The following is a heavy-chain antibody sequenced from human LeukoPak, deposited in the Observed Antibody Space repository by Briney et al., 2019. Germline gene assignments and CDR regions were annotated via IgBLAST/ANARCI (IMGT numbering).Heavy chain of an antibody. Sequence: GGSLRLSCAASGFTFSSYEMNWLRKAPGQGLEWFSYISSSGSTIYYADSVKGRFTISRDNAKNSLYLQMNSLRAEDTAVYYCARDGSGSYDYWGQGTLVTVSS. CDR1: GFTFSSYE. D-gene: IGHD3-10*01. V-gene: IGHV3-48*03. CDR3: ARDGSGSYDY. CDR2: ISSSGSTI. J-gene: IGHJ4*02.